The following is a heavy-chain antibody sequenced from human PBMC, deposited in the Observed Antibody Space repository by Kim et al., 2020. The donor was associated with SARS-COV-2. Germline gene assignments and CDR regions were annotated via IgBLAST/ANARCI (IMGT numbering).Heavy chain of an antibody. J-gene: IGHJ4*02. D-gene: IGHD3-10*01. Sequence: YVDSVKGRFTISRDNAKNSLYLQMNSLRAEDTAVYYCARGYGSGSYQYYWGQGTLVTVSS. V-gene: IGHV3-7*03. CDR3: ARGYGSGSYQYY.